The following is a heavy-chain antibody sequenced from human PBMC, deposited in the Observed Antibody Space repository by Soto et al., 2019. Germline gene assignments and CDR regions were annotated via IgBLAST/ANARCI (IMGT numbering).Heavy chain of an antibody. CDR1: GGSISSGGYS. D-gene: IGHD4-17*01. CDR3: ARSVLRHDYGGNLYFDY. Sequence: QLQLQESGSGLVKPSQTLSLTCAVSGGSISSGGYSWSWIRQPPGKGLEWIGYIYHSGSTYYNPSLESRAAIAVDRAKTEFSLKGSSVSAADTAVYYCARSVLRHDYGGNLYFDYWGQGTLVTVSS. V-gene: IGHV4-30-2*01. CDR2: IYHSGST. J-gene: IGHJ4*02.